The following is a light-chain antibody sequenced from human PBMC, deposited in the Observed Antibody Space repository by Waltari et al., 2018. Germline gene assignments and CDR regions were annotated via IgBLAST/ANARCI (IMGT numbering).Light chain of an antibody. CDR1: QSVSSY. J-gene: IGKJ3*01. V-gene: IGKV3-11*01. Sequence: EIVLTQSPATLSLSPGDTATLSCSASQSVSSYFAWYQQKPGQAPRLLIYDASNRATAIPARFSGSGSGTDFTLNISSREPEDFAVYYCQQRSNWPPIITFGPGTKVDIK. CDR3: QQRSNWPPIIT. CDR2: DAS.